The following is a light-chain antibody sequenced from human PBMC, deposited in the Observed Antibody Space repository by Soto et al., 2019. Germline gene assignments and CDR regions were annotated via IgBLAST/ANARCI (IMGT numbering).Light chain of an antibody. CDR2: GTS. V-gene: IGKV3-20*01. CDR1: QSVSSSY. J-gene: IGKJ4*01. Sequence: EIVLTQSPGTLSFSPGERATLSCRASQSVSSSYLAWYQQKPGQAPRLLSYGTSSRATGIPDRFSGSGSGTDVTLTLSRLEPEDCALYYCQQYGSSPLTFGGGTKVEIK. CDR3: QQYGSSPLT.